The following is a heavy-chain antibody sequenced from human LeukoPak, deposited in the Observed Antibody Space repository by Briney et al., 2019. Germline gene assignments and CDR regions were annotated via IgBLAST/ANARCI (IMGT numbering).Heavy chain of an antibody. CDR1: GFTFSTYS. CDR2: INSDGSGT. V-gene: IGHV3-74*01. Sequence: PGGSLRLSCAASGFTFSTYSMLWVRQAPGKGLVWVSRINSDGSGTTYADSVKGRFTISRDNAENSLYLQMNSLRVDDMAVYYCARFLVVASANPFDYWGQGTLVTVSS. D-gene: IGHD2-15*01. J-gene: IGHJ4*02. CDR3: ARFLVVASANPFDY.